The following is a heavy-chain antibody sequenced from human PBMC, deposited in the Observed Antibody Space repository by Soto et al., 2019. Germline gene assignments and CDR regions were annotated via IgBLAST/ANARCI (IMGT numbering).Heavy chain of an antibody. CDR2: MNPNSGNT. CDR3: ARGNTIFGVVIPNWFDP. J-gene: IGHJ5*02. Sequence: ASVKVSCKASGYTFTSYDISWVRQATGQGLEWMGWMNPNSGNTGYAQKFQGRVTMTRNTSISTAYMELSSLRSEDTAVYYCARGNTIFGVVIPNWFDPWGQGTLVTVSS. CDR1: GYTFTSYD. V-gene: IGHV1-8*01. D-gene: IGHD3-3*01.